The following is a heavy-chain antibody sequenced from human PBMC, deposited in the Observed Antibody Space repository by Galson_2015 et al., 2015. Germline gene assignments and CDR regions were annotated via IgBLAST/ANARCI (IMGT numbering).Heavy chain of an antibody. CDR2: IKHDGSDK. D-gene: IGHD5-12*01. CDR3: AKFDGYSGYDYVEY. CDR1: GFTFRSSW. V-gene: IGHV3-7*01. Sequence: SLRLSCAASGFTFRSSWLSWVRQAPGKGLEWVANIKHDGSDKYYVDSVKGRFTISRDNAKNSLYLQMNSLRAEDMAVYYCAKFDGYSGYDYVEYWGQGTLVTVSS. J-gene: IGHJ4*02.